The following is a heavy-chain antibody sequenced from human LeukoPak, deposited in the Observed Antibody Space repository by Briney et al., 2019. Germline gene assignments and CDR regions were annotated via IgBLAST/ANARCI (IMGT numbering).Heavy chain of an antibody. CDR2: VYNSGST. Sequence: PSETLPLTCTVSGGSFSSYYWSWVRQPPGEGLEWIAYVYNSGSTNYNPSLTSRVTISLDRSKNQFSLKMNSVTAADTAVYYCVRDWEGFNFDIWGQGTMVTVSS. D-gene: IGHD1-26*01. V-gene: IGHV4-59*01. CDR3: VRDWEGFNFDI. J-gene: IGHJ3*02. CDR1: GGSFSSYY.